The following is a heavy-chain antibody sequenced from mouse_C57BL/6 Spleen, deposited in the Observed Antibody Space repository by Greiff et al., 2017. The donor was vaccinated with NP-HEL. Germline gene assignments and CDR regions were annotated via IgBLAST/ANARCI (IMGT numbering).Heavy chain of an antibody. CDR2: IYPSDSDT. D-gene: IGHD2-4*01. Sequence: QVQLQQPGAELVRPGSSVKLSCKASGYTFTSYWMDWVKQRPGQGLECIGNIYPSDSDTHYNQKFKDKATLTVDKSSSTAYMQLSSLTSEDSAVYYCARGGYYDYDEGYFDVWGTGTTVTVSS. J-gene: IGHJ1*03. V-gene: IGHV1-61*01. CDR1: GYTFTSYW. CDR3: ARGGYYDYDEGYFDV.